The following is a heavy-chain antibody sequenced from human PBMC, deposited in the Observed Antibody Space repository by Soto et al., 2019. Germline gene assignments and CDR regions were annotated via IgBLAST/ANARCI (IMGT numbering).Heavy chain of an antibody. CDR2: ISYDGSNK. D-gene: IGHD3-3*01. CDR3: AKSADAYYYYGMDV. CDR1: GFTFSSYG. J-gene: IGHJ6*02. V-gene: IGHV3-30*18. Sequence: PGGSLRLSCAASGFTFSSYGMHWVRQAPGKGLEWVAVISYDGSNKYYADSVKGRFTISRDNSKNTLYLQMNSLRAEDTAVYYCAKSADAYYYYGMDVWGQRTTVTVSS.